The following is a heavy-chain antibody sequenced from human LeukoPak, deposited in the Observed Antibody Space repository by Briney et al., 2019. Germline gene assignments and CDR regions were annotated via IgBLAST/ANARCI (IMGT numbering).Heavy chain of an antibody. V-gene: IGHV4-61*02. CDR2: IYTSGTT. Sequence: SQTLSLTCTVSRGSMSSDSDYWNRIRPPAGKGLEWIGRIYTSGTTNYNPSLKSRVTISVDTSKNQFSLKLSSVTAADTAVYYCARVFDLWGQGTLVTVSS. CDR1: RGSMSSDSDY. CDR3: ARVFDL. J-gene: IGHJ5*02.